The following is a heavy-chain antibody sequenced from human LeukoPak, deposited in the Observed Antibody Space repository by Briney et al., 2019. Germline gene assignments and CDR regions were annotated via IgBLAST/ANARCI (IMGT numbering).Heavy chain of an antibody. V-gene: IGHV4-59*04. D-gene: IGHD3-10*01. J-gene: IGHJ3*02. Sequence: SGGSLRLSCAASGFTFSSYSMNWIRQPPGKGLEWIGSMYYSGHTYYNPSLKSRVTISVDTSKNQFSLKLSSVTAADTAVYYCAAWGVNYDAFDIWGQGTMVTVSS. CDR1: GFTFSSYS. CDR3: AAWGVNYDAFDI. CDR2: MYYSGHT.